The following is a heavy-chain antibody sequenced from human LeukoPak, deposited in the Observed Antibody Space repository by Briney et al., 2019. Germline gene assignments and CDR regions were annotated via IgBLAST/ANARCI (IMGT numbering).Heavy chain of an antibody. CDR2: ISGSGGST. V-gene: IGHV3-23*01. D-gene: IGHD5-12*01. CDR1: GFTVSSNY. CDR3: AKGGVRGYDFDY. J-gene: IGHJ4*02. Sequence: GGSLRLSCAASGFTVSSNYMSWVRQAPGKGLEWVSAISGSGGSTYYADSVKGRFTISRDNSKNTLYLQMNSLRAEDTAVYYCAKGGVRGYDFDYWGQGTLVTVSS.